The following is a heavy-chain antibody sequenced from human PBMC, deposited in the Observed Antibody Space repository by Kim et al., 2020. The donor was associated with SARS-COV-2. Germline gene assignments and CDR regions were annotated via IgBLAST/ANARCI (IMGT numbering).Heavy chain of an antibody. CDR3: AKARGSKYYYYGMDV. Sequence: DSVKGRFTISRDNSKNSLYLQMNSLRTEDTALYYCAKARGSKYYYYGMDVWGQGTTVTVSS. D-gene: IGHD5-12*01. J-gene: IGHJ6*02. V-gene: IGHV3-43*01.